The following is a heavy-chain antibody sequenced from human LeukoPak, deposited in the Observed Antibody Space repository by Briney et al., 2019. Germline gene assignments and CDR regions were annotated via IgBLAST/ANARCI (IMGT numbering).Heavy chain of an antibody. CDR3: ARTPLRCSSTSCFWEVGNWFDP. V-gene: IGHV1-46*01. D-gene: IGHD2-2*01. CDR2: INPSGGST. CDR1: GYTFTSYY. J-gene: IGHJ5*02. Sequence: ASVKVSCKASGYTFTSYYMHWVRQAPGQGLEWMEIINPSGGSTSYAQKFQGRVTMTRDTSTSTVYMELSSLRSEDTAVYYCARTPLRCSSTSCFWEVGNWFDPWGQGTLVTVSS.